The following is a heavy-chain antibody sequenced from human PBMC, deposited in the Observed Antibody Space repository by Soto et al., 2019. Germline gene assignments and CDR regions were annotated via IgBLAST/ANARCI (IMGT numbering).Heavy chain of an antibody. CDR2: IYSGGST. D-gene: IGHD5-18*01. V-gene: IGHV3-66*04. J-gene: IGHJ4*02. Sequence: EVPLVESGGGLVQPGGSLRLSCAASGVTVSSNYMSWVRQAPGKGLGWVSVIYSGGSTYYADSVQGRFTISRDNSKTTLDLQMNCLRAEATAVHYCSRHGYDYGGGYFDYWGQGTLVTVSS. CDR3: SRHGYDYGGGYFDY. CDR1: GVTVSSNY.